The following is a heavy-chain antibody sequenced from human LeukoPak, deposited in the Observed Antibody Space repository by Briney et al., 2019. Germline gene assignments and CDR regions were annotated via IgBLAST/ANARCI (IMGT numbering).Heavy chain of an antibody. CDR1: GGSISSSGYY. D-gene: IGHD6-25*01. V-gene: IGHV4-39*01. CDR2: IYYSGST. Sequence: SETLSLTCIVSGGSISSSGYYWGWIRQPPGKGLEWIGSIYYSGSTYYNPSLKSRVTVSVDTSKNQFSLKLNSVTAADTAVYYCARSSGTGTFSYWGQGTLVTVSS. J-gene: IGHJ4*02. CDR3: ARSSGTGTFSY.